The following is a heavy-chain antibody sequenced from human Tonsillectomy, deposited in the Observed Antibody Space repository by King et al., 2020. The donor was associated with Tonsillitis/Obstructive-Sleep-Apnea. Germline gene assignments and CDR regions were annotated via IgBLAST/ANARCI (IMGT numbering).Heavy chain of an antibody. CDR1: GGSISSGGYY. CDR3: ARSGRLHLGEWEYYFDY. Sequence: VQLQESGPGLVKPSQTLSLTCTVSGGSISSGGYYWSWIRQHPGKGLEWIGYIYYSGSTYYNPSLKSLVTISVDTSKNQFSLKLSSVTAADTAVYYCARSGRLHLGEWEYYFDYWGQGTLVTVSS. D-gene: IGHD3-16*01. V-gene: IGHV4-31*01. CDR2: IYYSGST. J-gene: IGHJ4*02.